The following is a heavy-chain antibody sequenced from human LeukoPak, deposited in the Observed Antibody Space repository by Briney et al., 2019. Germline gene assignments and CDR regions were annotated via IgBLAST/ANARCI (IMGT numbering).Heavy chain of an antibody. CDR3: VRRDFDY. J-gene: IGHJ4*02. V-gene: IGHV5-51*01. CDR1: GYTFTNYW. CDR2: IYPDDSDT. Sequence: GESLKISCKASGYTFTNYWMGWVRQMPGKGLEYMGIIYPDDSDTRYSPSFKGQVTISADRSINTAYLQWNSLKASDTAMYYCVRRDFDYWGKGTLVTVSS.